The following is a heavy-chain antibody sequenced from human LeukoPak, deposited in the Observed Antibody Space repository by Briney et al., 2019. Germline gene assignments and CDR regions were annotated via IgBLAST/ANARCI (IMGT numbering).Heavy chain of an antibody. J-gene: IGHJ4*02. CDR2: ISSSGSTI. CDR3: AREMRNSGSYYFDY. D-gene: IGHD1-26*01. Sequence: GGSLRLSCAASGFTFSSYGMHWVRQAPGKGLEWVSYISSSGSTIYYADSVKGRFTISRDNAKNSLYLQMNSLRAEDTAVYYCAREMRNSGSYYFDYWGQGTLVTVSS. CDR1: GFTFSSYG. V-gene: IGHV3-48*04.